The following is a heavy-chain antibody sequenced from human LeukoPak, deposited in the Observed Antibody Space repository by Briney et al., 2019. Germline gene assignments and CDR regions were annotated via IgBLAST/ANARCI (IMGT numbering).Heavy chain of an antibody. D-gene: IGHD2-2*01. Sequence: SETLSLTCTVXGASISXXXXXXXXXXXXXXXXWVACISHNGNTDYXXSLKXRVTIXXXXXXXXISLKLSSLTAADTAIYYCARHYSTDPFDYWGQGTPVTVSS. CDR1: GASISXXX. CDR3: ARHYSTDPFDY. V-gene: IGHV4-59*08. CDR2: ISHNGNT. J-gene: IGHJ4*02.